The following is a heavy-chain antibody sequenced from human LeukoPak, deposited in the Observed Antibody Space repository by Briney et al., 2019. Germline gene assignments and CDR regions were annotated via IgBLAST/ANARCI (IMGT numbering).Heavy chain of an antibody. V-gene: IGHV5-51*01. CDR1: GYSFSNYW. CDR3: ARMGYYYDSSGYSLIDI. J-gene: IGHJ3*02. Sequence: GESLKISCKGSGYSFSNYWIGWVRQMPGKGLEWMGIIYPGDSDTRYSPSFQGQVTISADKSISTAYLQWSSLKASDTAMYYCARMGYYYDSSGYSLIDIWGQGTMVTVSS. CDR2: IYPGDSDT. D-gene: IGHD3-22*01.